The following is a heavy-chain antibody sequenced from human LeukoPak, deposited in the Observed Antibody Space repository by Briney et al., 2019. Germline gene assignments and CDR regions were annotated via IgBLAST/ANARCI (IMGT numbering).Heavy chain of an antibody. J-gene: IGHJ4*02. CDR3: ARVYGYCSSTSCPYHFDY. D-gene: IGHD2-2*03. Sequence: ASVKVSCKASGYTFTSYYMHWVRQAAGQGLEWMGIINPSGGSTSYAQKFQGRVTMTRDTSTSTVYMELSSLRSEDTAVYYCARVYGYCSSTSCPYHFDYWGQGTLVTVSS. V-gene: IGHV1-46*01. CDR2: INPSGGST. CDR1: GYTFTSYY.